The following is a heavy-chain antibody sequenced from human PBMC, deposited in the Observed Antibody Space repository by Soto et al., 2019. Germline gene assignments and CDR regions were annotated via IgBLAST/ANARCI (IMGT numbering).Heavy chain of an antibody. J-gene: IGHJ6*02. Sequence: EVQLLESGGGLVQPGGSLRLSCSASGFNFGSYGMSWVRQAPGKGLEWVSGLTASGLNTYYTDSVKGRFTISRDNSRNTVYLQMSGLRVEDTAVFHCAKGLGNAKEVWGQGTTVT. CDR1: GFNFGSYG. V-gene: IGHV3-23*01. D-gene: IGHD2-8*01. CDR2: LTASGLNT. CDR3: AKGLGNAKEV.